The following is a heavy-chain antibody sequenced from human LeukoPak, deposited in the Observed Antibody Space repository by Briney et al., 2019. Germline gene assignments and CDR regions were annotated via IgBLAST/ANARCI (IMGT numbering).Heavy chain of an antibody. Sequence: GGSLRLSCAASGFTFSSYAMSWVRQAPGKGLEWVSAISGSGGSTYCADSVKGPFPISRDHPQNPLYLQMNSLRAQDTAVYYRANTHSSSWSTDYWGQGTLLPVSS. CDR3: ANTHSSSWSTDY. CDR1: GFTFSSYA. V-gene: IGHV3-23*01. J-gene: IGHJ4*02. CDR2: ISGSGGST. D-gene: IGHD6-13*01.